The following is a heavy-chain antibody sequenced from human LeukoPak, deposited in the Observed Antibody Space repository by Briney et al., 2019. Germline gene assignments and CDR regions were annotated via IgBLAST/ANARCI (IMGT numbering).Heavy chain of an antibody. V-gene: IGHV4-39*01. J-gene: IGHJ5*02. D-gene: IGHD3-9*01. Sequence: PSETLSLTCTVSGGSISNSSYYWGWIRQPPGKGLEWIGSIYYSGSTYYNPSLKSRVTISVDTSKNQFSLKLSSVTAADTAVYYCARGSGVLRYFDWLSKENNWFDPWGQGTLVTVSS. CDR3: ARGSGVLRYFDWLSKENNWFDP. CDR1: GGSISNSSYY. CDR2: IYYSGST.